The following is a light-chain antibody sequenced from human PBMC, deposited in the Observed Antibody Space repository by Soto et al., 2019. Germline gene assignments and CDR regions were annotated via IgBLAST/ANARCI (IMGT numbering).Light chain of an antibody. CDR1: QSISGTY. J-gene: IGKJ1*01. V-gene: IGKV3-20*01. CDR2: GAS. Sequence: DMVLTQSPGTLSLSPGERATLSCTASQSISGTYLAWYQQKPGRAPRILIYGASNRATGIPDRFSGSGSGTDFTLTISRLEPEDFAVYYYQHYGISPTWTFGQGTKVEIK. CDR3: QHYGISPTWT.